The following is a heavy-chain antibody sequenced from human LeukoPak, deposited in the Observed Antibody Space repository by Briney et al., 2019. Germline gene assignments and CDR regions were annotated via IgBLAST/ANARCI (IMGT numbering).Heavy chain of an antibody. CDR2: ISGSGGST. CDR3: EKGRDDYVWGSYLGAFDI. D-gene: IGHD3-16*01. Sequence: PGGSLRLSCAASGFTFSSYAMSWVRQAPGKGLEWVSLISGSGGSTYYADSVKGRFTISRDNSKNTLYLQMNSLRAEDTAVFYCEKGRDDYVWGSYLGAFDIWGQGTMVTVSS. J-gene: IGHJ3*02. V-gene: IGHV3-23*01. CDR1: GFTFSSYA.